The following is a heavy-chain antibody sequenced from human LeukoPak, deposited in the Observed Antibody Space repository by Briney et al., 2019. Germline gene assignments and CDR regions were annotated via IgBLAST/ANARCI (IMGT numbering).Heavy chain of an antibody. CDR1: GFTFSSYW. Sequence: GSLRLSFAASGFTFSSYWMNWVRQPPGKGLVWVSRINSDGGSTNYADSVKGRFTISRDNAKNTVYLQMNSLRAEDTAVYYCARDPYNILTGPYFDYWGQGTLVTVSS. V-gene: IGHV3-74*01. J-gene: IGHJ4*02. D-gene: IGHD3-9*01. CDR2: INSDGGST. CDR3: ARDPYNILTGPYFDY.